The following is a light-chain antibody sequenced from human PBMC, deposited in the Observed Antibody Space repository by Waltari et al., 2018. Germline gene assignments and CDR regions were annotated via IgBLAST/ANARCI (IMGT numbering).Light chain of an antibody. J-gene: IGLJ2*01. Sequence: QSALTQPASVSWSPGQSITISCTGTSSDLGGYNFVSWYQQHPGKAPKVLIYEGTKWPSGISNRFSGSKSGNTASLTISGLQAEDEADYYCCSYAGRITFVVFGGGTKLTVL. V-gene: IGLV2-23*01. CDR1: SSDLGGYNF. CDR3: CSYAGRITFVV. CDR2: EGT.